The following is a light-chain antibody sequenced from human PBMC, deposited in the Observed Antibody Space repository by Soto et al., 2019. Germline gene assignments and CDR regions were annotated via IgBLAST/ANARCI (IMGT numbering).Light chain of an antibody. CDR2: AAS. J-gene: IGKJ4*01. Sequence: IVLTQSPGTLSLSPGERATLSCRASQSVSISYLAWYQQKSGQAPRLLIYAASARATGIPDRFSGSGSETEFTLPISRVEPEDPAVYYCQQWGNSPRVTFGGGTKVDIK. CDR1: QSVSISY. CDR3: QQWGNSPRVT. V-gene: IGKV3-20*01.